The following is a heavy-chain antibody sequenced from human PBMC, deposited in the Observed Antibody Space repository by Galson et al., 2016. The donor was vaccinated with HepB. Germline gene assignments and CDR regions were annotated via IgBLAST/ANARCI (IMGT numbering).Heavy chain of an antibody. J-gene: IGHJ4*02. D-gene: IGHD1-14*01. V-gene: IGHV3-74*01. Sequence: SLRLSCAASGFTFSSYFMDWVRQSPGKGLVWVSRVRGADSNTNYADSVKGRFTISRDNAKNILYLQMDSLTAEDTAMYYCVRDNRGLGDFWGRGTLVTVSS. CDR3: VRDNRGLGDF. CDR2: VRGADSNT. CDR1: GFTFSSYF.